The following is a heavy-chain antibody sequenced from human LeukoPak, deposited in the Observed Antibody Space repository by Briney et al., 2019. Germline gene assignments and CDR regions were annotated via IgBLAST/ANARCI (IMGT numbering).Heavy chain of an antibody. Sequence: SETLSLTCPVPGGTITDYYCSWFGQPPGKGLEWIWYIYYTGTTSYNPSLKSRVTMSIDTSKNQISLKLSSVTAAHTTTYHCGKGRYSGSYSDYWGQGTLVTVSS. CDR1: GGTITDYY. CDR2: IYYTGTT. D-gene: IGHD1-26*01. V-gene: IGHV4-59*01. CDR3: GKGRYSGSYSDY. J-gene: IGHJ4*03.